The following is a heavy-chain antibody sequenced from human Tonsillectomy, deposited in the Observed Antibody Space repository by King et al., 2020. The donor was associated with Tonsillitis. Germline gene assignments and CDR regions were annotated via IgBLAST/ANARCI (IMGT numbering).Heavy chain of an antibody. D-gene: IGHD4-17*01. Sequence: VQLVESGGGLVQPGRSLRLSCAASGFTFDDYAMHWVRQAPGKGLEWVSGISWNSGSIGYADSVKGRFTISRDNAKNSLYLQMNSLRAEDTALYYCAKDYDATDYGDGFFEYWGQGTLVTVSS. V-gene: IGHV3-9*01. J-gene: IGHJ4*02. CDR2: ISWNSGSI. CDR3: AKDYDATDYGDGFFEY. CDR1: GFTFDDYA.